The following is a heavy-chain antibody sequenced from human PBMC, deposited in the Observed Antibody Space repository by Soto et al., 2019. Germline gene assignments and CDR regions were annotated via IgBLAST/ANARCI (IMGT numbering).Heavy chain of an antibody. V-gene: IGHV4-34*01. CDR2: INHSGST. J-gene: IGHJ4*02. CDR1: GGSFSGYY. Sequence: PSDTLSLTCAVYGGSFSGYYWSWIRQPPGKGLEWIGEINHSGSTNYNPSLKSRVTISVDTSKNQFSLKLSSVTAADTAVYYCARLRAYYDFWSGYSADYWGQGTLVTVSS. CDR3: ARLRAYYDFWSGYSADY. D-gene: IGHD3-3*01.